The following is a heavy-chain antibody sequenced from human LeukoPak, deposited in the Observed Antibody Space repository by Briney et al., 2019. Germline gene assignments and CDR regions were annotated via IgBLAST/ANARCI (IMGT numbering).Heavy chain of an antibody. CDR3: ARETYGSRSYYKY. CDR1: GYTFTGYY. V-gene: IGHV1-2*02. Sequence: GASVKVSCKASGYTFTGYYMHWVRQAPGQGLEWMGWINPNSGGTNYAQKFQGRVTMTRDTSISTAYMELSRLRSDDTAVYYCARETYGSRSYYKYWGQGTLVTVSS. J-gene: IGHJ4*02. D-gene: IGHD3-10*01. CDR2: INPNSGGT.